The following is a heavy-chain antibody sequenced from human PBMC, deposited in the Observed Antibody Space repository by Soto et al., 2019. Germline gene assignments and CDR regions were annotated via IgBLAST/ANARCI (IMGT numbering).Heavy chain of an antibody. V-gene: IGHV3-23*01. CDR1: GFTFSSCA. CDR3: AKVVGDGNEYYDV. D-gene: IGHD3-16*01. Sequence: EVQLLESGGGLVQPGGSLRLSCAASGFTFSSCAMGWVRQAPGKGLEWVSGISGNGGSTYYADSVKGRFTISRDTSKNTLYLRKDSLGAEGTAIYYCAKVVGDGNEYYDVWGQGTLVTVSS. J-gene: IGHJ4*02. CDR2: ISGNGGST.